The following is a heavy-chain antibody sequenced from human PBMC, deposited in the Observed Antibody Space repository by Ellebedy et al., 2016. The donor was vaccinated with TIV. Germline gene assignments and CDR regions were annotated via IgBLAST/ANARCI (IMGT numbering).Heavy chain of an antibody. V-gene: IGHV1-18*01. CDR3: ARDMVQGMVAIYVWFDF. J-gene: IGHJ4*02. CDR2: ISAYTGNT. CDR1: GFTFGSYG. D-gene: IGHD3-10*01. Sequence: ASVKVSCKASGFTFGSYGFSWVRQAPGQGPEWMGWISAYTGNTDYAKKFQGRLTMSTDTSTSTAYMELRSLKSDDTAVYYCARDMVQGMVAIYVWFDFWGQGTLVTVSS.